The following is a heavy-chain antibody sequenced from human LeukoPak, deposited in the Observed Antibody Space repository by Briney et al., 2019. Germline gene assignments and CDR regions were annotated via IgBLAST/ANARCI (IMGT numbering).Heavy chain of an antibody. CDR3: ARVRSYGYYYYYMDV. J-gene: IGHJ6*03. CDR2: ISSSGSTI. D-gene: IGHD5-18*01. V-gene: IGHV3-11*01. Sequence: PGGSLRLSCAASGFTFSDYYMSWIRQAPGKGLEWVSYISSSGSTIYYADSVKGRFTISRDNAKNSLYLQMNSLRAEDTAVYYCARVRSYGYYYYYMDVWGKGTTVTVSS. CDR1: GFTFSDYY.